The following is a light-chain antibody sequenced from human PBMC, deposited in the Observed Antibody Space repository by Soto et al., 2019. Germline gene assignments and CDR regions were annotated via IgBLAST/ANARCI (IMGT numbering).Light chain of an antibody. V-gene: IGLV2-8*01. Sequence: QSVLTQPPSASGSPGQSVTISCTGSSSDVGGYNYVSWYQQHPGKAPKLMIYEVSKRPSGVPDRLSGSKSGNTASLTVSGLQAEDEADSYCSSYGGSNTVVFGGGTKLTVL. CDR3: SSYGGSNTVV. CDR2: EVS. J-gene: IGLJ2*01. CDR1: SSDVGGYNY.